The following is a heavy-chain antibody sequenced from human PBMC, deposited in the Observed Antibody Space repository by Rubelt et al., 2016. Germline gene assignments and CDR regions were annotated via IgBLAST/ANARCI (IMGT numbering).Heavy chain of an antibody. CDR1: GGTFSSYA. CDR3: ASDRLRHESRGGDGFGI. D-gene: IGHD3-22*01. V-gene: IGHV1-69*04. Sequence: QVQLVQSGAEVKKPGSSVKVSCKASGGTFSSYAISWVRQAPGHGLEWMGRIIPILGIANYAQKFQGRVTITADKSTSTAYMELGSLRSDDTAVDYGASDRLRHESRGGDGFGIWGQGTMVSVSS. J-gene: IGHJ3*02. CDR2: IIPILGIA.